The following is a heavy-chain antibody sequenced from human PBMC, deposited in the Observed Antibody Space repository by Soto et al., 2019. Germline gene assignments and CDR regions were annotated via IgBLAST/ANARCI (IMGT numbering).Heavy chain of an antibody. CDR1: GDSVSSNSAA. CDR3: ARGNRRVTIFGVVPNWFDP. Sequence: SQTLSLTCAISGDSVSSNSAAWNWIRQSPSRGLEWLGRTYYRSKWYNDYAVSVKSRITINPDTSKNQFSLQLNSVTPEDTAVHYCARGNRRVTIFGVVPNWFDPWGQGTLVTVSS. J-gene: IGHJ5*02. D-gene: IGHD3-3*01. CDR2: TYYRSKWYN. V-gene: IGHV6-1*01.